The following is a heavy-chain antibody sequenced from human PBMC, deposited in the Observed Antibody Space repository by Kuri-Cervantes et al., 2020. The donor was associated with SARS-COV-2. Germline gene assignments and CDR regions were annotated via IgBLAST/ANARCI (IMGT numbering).Heavy chain of an antibody. Sequence: VSLRLSCTVSGGSISSHYWSWIRQPPGKGLEWIGYIYYSGSTNYNPSLKSRVTISVDTSKNQFSLKLSSVTAADTAVYYCAGTEILLGNWFDPWGQGTLVTVSS. J-gene: IGHJ5*02. CDR2: IYYSGST. CDR1: GGSISSHY. D-gene: IGHD7-27*01. V-gene: IGHV4-59*08. CDR3: AGTEILLGNWFDP.